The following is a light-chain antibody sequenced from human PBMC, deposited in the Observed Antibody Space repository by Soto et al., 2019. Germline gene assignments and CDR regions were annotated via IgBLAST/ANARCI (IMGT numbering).Light chain of an antibody. J-gene: IGLJ1*01. Sequence: QSVPTQPPSVSGAPGQRVTISCTGGSSSIGAGYDVHWYQQLPGTAPKLLIYGNNNRPSGVPDRFSGSKSGTSASLAITGLQAEDEADYYCQSYDSSLSGSTVFGTGTKVTVL. CDR1: SSSIGAGYD. CDR3: QSYDSSLSGSTV. CDR2: GNN. V-gene: IGLV1-40*01.